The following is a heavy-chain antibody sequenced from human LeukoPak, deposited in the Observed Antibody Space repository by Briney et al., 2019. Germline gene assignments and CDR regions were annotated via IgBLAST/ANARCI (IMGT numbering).Heavy chain of an antibody. D-gene: IGHD6-25*01. J-gene: IGHJ4*02. Sequence: SGTLSLTCTVSGDSINSLDLWSWVRQPPGKGLEWIGYIYYSGSTYYNPSLKSRVTISVDTSKNQFSLKLSSVTAADTAVFYCARDRSGIAADWGQGILVTVSS. CDR3: ARDRSGIAAD. V-gene: IGHV4-30-4*01. CDR2: IYYSGST. CDR1: GDSINSLDL.